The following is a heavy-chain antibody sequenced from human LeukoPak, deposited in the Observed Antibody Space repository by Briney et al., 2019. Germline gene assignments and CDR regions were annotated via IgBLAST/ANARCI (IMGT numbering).Heavy chain of an antibody. CDR1: GFTFNSYA. CDR3: AQGFDYSLGY. V-gene: IGHV3-23*01. Sequence: GGSLRLSCVASGFTFNSYAMTWVRQAPGKGLEWVSAISGSGGRTYHAESVKGRFTISRDNSKNTLYLQMNSLRAEDTAVYYCAQGFDYSLGYWGQGTLVTVSS. CDR2: ISGSGGRT. D-gene: IGHD3-10*01. J-gene: IGHJ4*02.